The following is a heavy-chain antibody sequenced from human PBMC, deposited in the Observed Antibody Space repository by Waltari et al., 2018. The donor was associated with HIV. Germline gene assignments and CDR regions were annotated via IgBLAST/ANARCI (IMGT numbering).Heavy chain of an antibody. CDR3: ARKYSSSWGAPFDY. J-gene: IGHJ4*02. CDR2: IWYDGSKK. Sequence: QVQLAESGGGVVLPGRPLRPSCATFVLTLPRHGLHRVRQGPGKGLEWVTVIWYDGSKKDYADSVKGRFTISRDNSKNTLYLQMNSLRIEDTAVYYCARKYSSSWGAPFDYWGQGTLVTVSS. V-gene: IGHV3-33*01. CDR1: VLTLPRHG. D-gene: IGHD6-13*01.